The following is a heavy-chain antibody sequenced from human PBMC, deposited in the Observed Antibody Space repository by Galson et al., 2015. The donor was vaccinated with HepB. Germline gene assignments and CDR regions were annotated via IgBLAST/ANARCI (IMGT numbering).Heavy chain of an antibody. D-gene: IGHD6-13*01. Sequence: SLRLSCAASGFTVSSNYMSWVRQAPGKGLEWVSVIYSGGTTYYADSVKGRFTISRDNSKNTLYLQMNSLRADDTAGYYCARESSRRWAYYYYAMDVWGQGTTVTVAS. J-gene: IGHJ6*02. CDR1: GFTVSSNY. V-gene: IGHV3-66*01. CDR3: ARESSRRWAYYYYAMDV. CDR2: IYSGGTT.